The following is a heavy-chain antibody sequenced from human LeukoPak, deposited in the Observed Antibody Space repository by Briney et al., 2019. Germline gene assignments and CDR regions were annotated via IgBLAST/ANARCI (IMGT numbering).Heavy chain of an antibody. Sequence: GESLKISCKGSGYTFTTYWIGWVRQMPGKGLEWMGIIYPGDSDPRYSPSSQAQVTISADTSISTAYMELSSLRSDDTAVYYCARATLPRSDDYAFDYWGQGTLVTVSS. D-gene: IGHD4-17*01. CDR3: ARATLPRSDDYAFDY. CDR2: IYPGDSDP. J-gene: IGHJ4*02. V-gene: IGHV5-51*01. CDR1: GYTFTTYW.